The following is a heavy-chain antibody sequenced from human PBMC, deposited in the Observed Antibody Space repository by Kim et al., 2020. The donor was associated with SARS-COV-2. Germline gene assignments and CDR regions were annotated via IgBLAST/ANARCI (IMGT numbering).Heavy chain of an antibody. D-gene: IGHD6-13*01. J-gene: IGHJ4*02. CDR3: ARQRWYVAPALVFFDY. V-gene: IGHV4-39*01. Sequence: SLKSRVTISVDTSKNQFSLKLSSGTAADTAVYYCARQRWYVAPALVFFDYWGQGTLVTVSS.